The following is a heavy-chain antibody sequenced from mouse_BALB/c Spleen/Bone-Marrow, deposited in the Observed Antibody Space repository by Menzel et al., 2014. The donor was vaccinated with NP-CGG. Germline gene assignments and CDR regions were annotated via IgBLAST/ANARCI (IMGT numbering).Heavy chain of an antibody. CDR1: GFTFSSYT. V-gene: IGHV5-6-4*01. CDR3: TREDTNWDFDY. D-gene: IGHD4-1*01. CDR2: ISSGGSYT. J-gene: IGHJ2*01. Sequence: EVMLVESGGGLVKPGGSLKLSCAASGFTFSSYTMSWVRQTPEKRLEWVATISSGGSYTYYPDSVKGRFTISRDNAKNTLYLQMSSLKSGDTAMYYCTREDTNWDFDYWGQGTTLTVSS.